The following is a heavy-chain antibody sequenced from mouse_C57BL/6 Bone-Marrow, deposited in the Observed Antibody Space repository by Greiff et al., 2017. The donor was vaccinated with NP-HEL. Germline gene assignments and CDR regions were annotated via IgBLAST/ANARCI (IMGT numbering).Heavy chain of an antibody. Sequence: VQLQQSGPVLVKPGASVKMSCKASGYTFTDYYMNWVKQSHGKSLEWIGVINPYNGGTSYNQKFKGKATLTVDKSSSTAYMELNSLTSEDSAVYYCARPYYGSRGWFAYWCPGTLVTVSA. V-gene: IGHV1-19*01. CDR3: ARPYYGSRGWFAY. CDR1: GYTFTDYY. J-gene: IGHJ3*01. CDR2: INPYNGGT. D-gene: IGHD1-1*01.